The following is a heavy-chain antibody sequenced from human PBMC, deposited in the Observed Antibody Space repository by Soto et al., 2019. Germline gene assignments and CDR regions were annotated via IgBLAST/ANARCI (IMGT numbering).Heavy chain of an antibody. D-gene: IGHD3-16*02. CDR3: AGLQSMRLSGLDP. Sequence: PSETLSLTCTVSGGSISNSRYYWAWIRQPPGKGLEWIGSIYHTGNTYYNPSLRSRVTISVDTSKNQFPLKLTSVTAADTAVYYCAGLQSMRLSGLDPWGQGTLVTVSS. CDR1: GGSISNSRYY. V-gene: IGHV4-39*01. J-gene: IGHJ5*02. CDR2: IYHTGNT.